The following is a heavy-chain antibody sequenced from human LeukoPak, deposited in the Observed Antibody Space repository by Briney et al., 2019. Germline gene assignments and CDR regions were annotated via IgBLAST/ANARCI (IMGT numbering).Heavy chain of an antibody. CDR3: VKGRMSEDGLDF. D-gene: IGHD5-24*01. CDR1: GFTFGRSA. V-gene: IGHV3-23*01. J-gene: IGHJ4*02. CDR2: ISSSGNT. Sequence: GGSLRLSCEASGFTFGRSAMTWVRQTPGKGLEWFSSISSSGNTYYADSVKGRFTISRDNSKNLVNLQMNSLRAEDTATYYCVKGRMSEDGLDFWGQGSLVTVSS.